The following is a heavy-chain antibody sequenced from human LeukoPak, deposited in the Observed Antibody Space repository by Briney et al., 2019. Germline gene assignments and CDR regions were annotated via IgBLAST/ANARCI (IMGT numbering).Heavy chain of an antibody. D-gene: IGHD2-2*02. Sequence: GGSLRLSCAVSGFTFSSYWMSWVRQAPGKGLEWVANMKPDGSEKYYVDSVKGRFTISRDSSKNSLYLQMNSLRAEDTAVYYCARDPRQSHLVYTTGDYWGQGTLVTVSS. CDR2: MKPDGSEK. J-gene: IGHJ4*02. V-gene: IGHV3-7*01. CDR1: GFTFSSYW. CDR3: ARDPRQSHLVYTTGDY.